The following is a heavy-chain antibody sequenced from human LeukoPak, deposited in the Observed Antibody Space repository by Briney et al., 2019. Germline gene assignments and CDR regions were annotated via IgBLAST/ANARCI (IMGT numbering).Heavy chain of an antibody. Sequence: PSETLSPTCPVSGYSISSGYYGGWIQQHPGKWLEGIGSIYLSGSTYYNPSLKSRVTISVDTSKNQFSLKLSSVTAADTAVYYCARLSIAAAGYWGQGTLVTVSS. CDR1: GYSISSGYY. V-gene: IGHV4-38-2*01. D-gene: IGHD6-13*01. J-gene: IGHJ4*02. CDR2: IYLSGST. CDR3: ARLSIAAAGY.